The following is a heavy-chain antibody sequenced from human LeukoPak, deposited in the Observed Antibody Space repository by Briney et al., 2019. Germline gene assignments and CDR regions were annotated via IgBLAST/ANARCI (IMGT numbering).Heavy chain of an antibody. Sequence: PGGSLRLSCAASGYTFTSYYMHWVRQAPGQGLEWMGIINPSGGSTSYAQKFQGRVTMTRDTSTSTVYMELSSLRSEDTAVYYCARDGPYSSSSWAQNGAAFDIWGQGTMVTVSS. J-gene: IGHJ3*02. V-gene: IGHV1-46*01. CDR3: ARDGPYSSSSWAQNGAAFDI. CDR1: GYTFTSYY. CDR2: INPSGGST. D-gene: IGHD6-6*01.